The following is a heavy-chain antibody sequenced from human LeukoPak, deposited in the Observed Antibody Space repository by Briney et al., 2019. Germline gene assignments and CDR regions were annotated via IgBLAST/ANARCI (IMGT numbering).Heavy chain of an antibody. CDR3: ARARARGAFDI. J-gene: IGHJ3*02. V-gene: IGHV3-21*01. D-gene: IGHD1-26*01. Sequence: GGSLRLSCAASGFTFSSYSMNWVRQAPGKGLEWVSSISSSSSYIYYADSVKGRLTISRDNAKNSLYLQMNSLRAKDTAVYYCARARARGAFDIWGQGTMVTVS. CDR1: GFTFSSYS. CDR2: ISSSSSYI.